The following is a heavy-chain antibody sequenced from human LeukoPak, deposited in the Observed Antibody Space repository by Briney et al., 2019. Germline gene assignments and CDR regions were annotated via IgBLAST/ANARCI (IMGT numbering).Heavy chain of an antibody. CDR2: IIPMFGTE. CDR3: ARGVYSYATHFDY. V-gene: IGHV1-69*01. CDR1: GGTFTRYA. J-gene: IGHJ4*02. D-gene: IGHD3-16*01. Sequence: SVKVSCKASGGTFTRYAINWVRQAPGQGLEWMGGIIPMFGTENYAQKFQGRVTITADESTSTAYMELSSLRSEDTAVYYCARGVYSYATHFDYWGQGTLVTVSS.